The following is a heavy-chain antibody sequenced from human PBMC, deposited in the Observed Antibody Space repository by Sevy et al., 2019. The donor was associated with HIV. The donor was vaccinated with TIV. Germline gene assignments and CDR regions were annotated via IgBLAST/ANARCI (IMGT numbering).Heavy chain of an antibody. CDR3: ARGENDDEFFQY. D-gene: IGHD1-26*01. CDR2: TSYDGSHK. V-gene: IGHV3-30*04. CDR1: GFTFSSYA. J-gene: IGHJ1*01. Sequence: GGSLRLSCATSGFTFSSYAMSWVRQAPGKGLEWVAVTSYDGSHKYYADSVKGRFTVSRDNSRNILSLEMNSLRRDDTAVYYCARGENDDEFFQYWGQGTLVTVSS.